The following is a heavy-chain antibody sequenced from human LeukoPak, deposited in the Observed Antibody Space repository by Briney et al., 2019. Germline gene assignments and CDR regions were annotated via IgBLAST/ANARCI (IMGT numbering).Heavy chain of an antibody. Sequence: SETLSLTCAVYGGSFSGYYWSWIRQPPGKGLEWIREINHSGSTNYNPSLKSRVTISVDTSKNQFSLKLSSVTAADTAVYYCARSYCSSTSCYIYWFGPWGQGTLVTVSS. CDR2: INHSGST. J-gene: IGHJ5*02. D-gene: IGHD2-2*02. CDR1: GGSFSGYY. V-gene: IGHV4-34*01. CDR3: ARSYCSSTSCYIYWFGP.